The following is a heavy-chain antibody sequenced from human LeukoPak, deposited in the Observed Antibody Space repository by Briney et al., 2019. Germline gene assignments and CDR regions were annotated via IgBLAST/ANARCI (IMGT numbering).Heavy chain of an antibody. V-gene: IGHV1-69*04. D-gene: IGHD3-3*01. CDR2: IIPILGIA. J-gene: IGHJ6*03. CDR1: GGTFSSYA. CDR3: ATSTIFGVAPYYYYYMDV. Sequence: SVKVSCKASGGTFSSYAISWVRQAPGQGLEWMGRIIPILGIANYAQKFQGRVTITADKSTSTAYMELSSLRSEDTAVYYCATSTIFGVAPYYYYYMDVWGKGTTVTVSS.